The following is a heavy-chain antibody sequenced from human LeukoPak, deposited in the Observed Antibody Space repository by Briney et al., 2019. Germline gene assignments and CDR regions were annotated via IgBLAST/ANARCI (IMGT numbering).Heavy chain of an antibody. D-gene: IGHD3-3*01. Sequence: GGSLRLXCAASGFTFSGSAMHWVRQASGKGLEWVGRIRSKANSYATAYAASVKGRFTISRDDSKNTAYLQMNSLKTEDTAVYYCTRRTKDTIFGVAPFDYWGQGTLVTVSS. J-gene: IGHJ4*02. CDR3: TRRTKDTIFGVAPFDY. CDR2: IRSKANSYAT. CDR1: GFTFSGSA. V-gene: IGHV3-73*01.